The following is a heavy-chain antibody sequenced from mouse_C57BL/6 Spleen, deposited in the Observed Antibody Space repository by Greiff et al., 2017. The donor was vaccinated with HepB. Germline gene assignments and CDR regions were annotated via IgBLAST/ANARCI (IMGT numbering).Heavy chain of an antibody. Sequence: EVKLVESGGGLVQPGGSMKLSCVASGFTFSNYWMNWVRQSPEKGLEWVAQIRLKSDNYATHYAESVKGRFTISRDDSKSSVYLQMNNLRAEDTGIYYCTGRSNYLDYWGQGTTLTVSS. J-gene: IGHJ2*01. CDR1: GFTFSNYW. CDR3: TGRSNYLDY. V-gene: IGHV6-3*01. D-gene: IGHD5-1*01. CDR2: IRLKSDNYAT.